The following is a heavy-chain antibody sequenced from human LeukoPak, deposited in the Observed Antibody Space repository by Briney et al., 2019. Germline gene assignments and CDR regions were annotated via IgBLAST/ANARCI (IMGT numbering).Heavy chain of an antibody. D-gene: IGHD5-24*01. CDR3: ARDGDAYNFDY. CDR2: IKGDGSYT. V-gene: IGHV3-74*01. J-gene: IGHJ4*02. Sequence: GGSLRLSRAASGFTFSNYWMHWVRQAPVKGLVWVSRIKGDGSYTNYADSVKGRFTISRDNAKNTLYLQMNSLRAEDTAVYYCARDGDAYNFDYWGQGALVTVSS. CDR1: GFTFSNYW.